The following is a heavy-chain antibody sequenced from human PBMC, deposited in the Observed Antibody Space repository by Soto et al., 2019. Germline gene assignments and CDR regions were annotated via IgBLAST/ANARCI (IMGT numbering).Heavy chain of an antibody. V-gene: IGHV3-23*01. CDR3: AKAKRGILPTTTGGLDY. J-gene: IGHJ4*02. CDR2: LSPTGGST. D-gene: IGHD4-4*01. Sequence: VQLLESGGNLVQPGGSLRLSCAGSGFPFSTYAVSWVRQTPGKGLEWVSALSPTGGSTYYAASVRGRFTISRDNSKNTVFLQMSGLRAEDTAIYYCAKAKRGILPTTTGGLDYWGQGTVLSVSS. CDR1: GFPFSTYA.